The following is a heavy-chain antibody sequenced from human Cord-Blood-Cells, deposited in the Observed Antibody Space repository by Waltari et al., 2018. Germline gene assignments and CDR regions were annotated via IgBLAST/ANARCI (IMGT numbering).Heavy chain of an antibody. V-gene: IGHV3-21*01. D-gene: IGHD6-13*01. CDR2: ISSSSYI. Sequence: EVQLVESGGGLVKPGGSLRLSCAASGFTFSSYSMNWVRQAPGKGLEWVSSISSSSYIYYADSVKGRFTISRDNAKNSLYLQMNSLRAEDTAVYYCARGGQQLVLGDSGDWFDPWGQGTLVTVSS. CDR3: ARGGQQLVLGDSGDWFDP. J-gene: IGHJ5*02. CDR1: GFTFSSYS.